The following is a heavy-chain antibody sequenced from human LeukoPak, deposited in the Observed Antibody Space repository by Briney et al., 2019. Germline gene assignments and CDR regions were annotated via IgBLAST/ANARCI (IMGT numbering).Heavy chain of an antibody. V-gene: IGHV3-48*03. CDR2: ISSSGSTT. J-gene: IGHJ6*04. CDR1: GFTFSSYE. Sequence: GGSLRLSCAASGFTFSSYEMNWVRQAPGRGLEWVSYISSSGSTTYYADSVKGRFTISRDNAKNSLYLQMNSLRAEDTAVYYCAELGITMIGGVWGKGTTVTISS. D-gene: IGHD3-10*02. CDR3: AELGITMIGGV.